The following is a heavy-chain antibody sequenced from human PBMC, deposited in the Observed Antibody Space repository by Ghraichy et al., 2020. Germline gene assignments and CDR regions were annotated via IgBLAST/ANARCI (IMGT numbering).Heavy chain of an antibody. D-gene: IGHD6-13*01. CDR3: ARLDKQQLVGVY. CDR1: GGSIRSSSYY. J-gene: IGHJ4*02. V-gene: IGHV4-39*01. CDR2: IYYSGST. Sequence: SQTLSLTCTVSGGSIRSSSYYWGWIRQPPGKGLEWIGSIYYSGSTYYNPSLKSRVTISVDTSKNQFSLKLSSVTAADTAVYYCARLDKQQLVGVYWGQGTLVTVSS.